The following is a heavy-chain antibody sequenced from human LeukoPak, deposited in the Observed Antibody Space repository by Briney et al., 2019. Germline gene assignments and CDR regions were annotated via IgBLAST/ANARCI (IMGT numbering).Heavy chain of an antibody. V-gene: IGHV4-59*01. Sequence: SETLSLNCTVYGVSISSYYWSWLRQPPGNGLEWIGYIYYSGSTNCNPSLKSRVTISVDTSKNQFSLKLSSVTAADTAVYYCATDGSDYASGYFDYWGQGTLVTVSS. CDR3: ATDGSDYASGYFDY. CDR1: GVSISSYY. CDR2: IYYSGST. D-gene: IGHD4-17*01. J-gene: IGHJ4*02.